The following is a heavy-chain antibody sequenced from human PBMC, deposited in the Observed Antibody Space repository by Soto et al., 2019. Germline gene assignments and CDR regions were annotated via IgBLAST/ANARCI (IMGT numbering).Heavy chain of an antibody. D-gene: IGHD7-27*01. CDR2: ISGSGGST. CDR3: AKAVAAPLKLGIVY. J-gene: IGHJ4*02. V-gene: IGHV3-23*01. Sequence: GVSLRLSCAASGFTFSSYAMSWVRQAPGKGLERVSAISGSGGSTYYAESVKGRFTISRNNSKNTMYLQMNSLRAEDPAGYYCAKAVAAPLKLGIVYWGQGTLFTVSS. CDR1: GFTFSSYA.